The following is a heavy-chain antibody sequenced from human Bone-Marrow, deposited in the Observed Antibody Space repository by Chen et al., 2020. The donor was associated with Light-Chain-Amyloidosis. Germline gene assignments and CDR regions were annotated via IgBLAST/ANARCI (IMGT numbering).Heavy chain of an antibody. CDR2: ISGNGATT. V-gene: IGHV3-23*04. J-gene: IGHJ5*02. D-gene: IGHD3-16*01. CDR1: GFTFSHYA. Sequence: EAQLVESGGGLVQPGGSLRLSCAASGFTFSHYAMSWVRQAPGKGLEWISAISGNGATTFYADSVKGRFTISKDNSKNTLNLQMNSLRAEDSAVYYCAKDALLIVSYRETTWGQGTLVTVST. CDR3: AKDALLIVSYRETT.